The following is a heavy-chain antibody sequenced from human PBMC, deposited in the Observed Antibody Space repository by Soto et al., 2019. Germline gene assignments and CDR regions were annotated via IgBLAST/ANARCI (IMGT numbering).Heavy chain of an antibody. CDR3: AREGYSYGSHFFDP. J-gene: IGHJ5*02. CDR2: IIPIFGTA. D-gene: IGHD5-18*01. CDR1: GGTFSSYA. V-gene: IGHV1-69*13. Sequence: SVKVSCKASGGTFSSYAISWVRQAPGQGLEWMGGIIPIFGTANYAQKFQGRVTITADESTSTAYMELSSLRSEDTAVYYCAREGYSYGSHFFDPWGQGTLVTVSS.